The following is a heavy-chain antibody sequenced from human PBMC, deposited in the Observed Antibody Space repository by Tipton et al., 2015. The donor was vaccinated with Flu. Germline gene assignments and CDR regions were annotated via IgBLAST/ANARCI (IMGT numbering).Heavy chain of an antibody. D-gene: IGHD6-19*01. CDR3: AREYSSGWYVGYYYGMDV. CDR1: GYTFTSYY. J-gene: IGHJ6*02. CDR2: INPSGGST. V-gene: IGHV1-46*01. Sequence: QVQLVQSGAEVKKPGASVKVSCKASGYTFTSYYMHWVRQAPGQGLEWMGIINPSGGSTSYAQKFQGRVTMTRDTSTSTVYMELSSLRSEDTAVYYCAREYSSGWYVGYYYGMDVWGQGTTVTVSS.